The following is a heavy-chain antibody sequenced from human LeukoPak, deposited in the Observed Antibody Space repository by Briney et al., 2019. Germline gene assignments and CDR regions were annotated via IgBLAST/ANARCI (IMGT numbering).Heavy chain of an antibody. CDR3: ARDRAAFDS. J-gene: IGHJ4*02. Sequence: GGSLRLSCAASGFTFSSFPMSWVRQAPGKGLQWVSGITGRGGNTYYADSVEGRFTISRDNSKNTLSLQMDSLRAEDTGIYYCARDRAAFDSWGQGTLVTVSS. V-gene: IGHV3-23*01. CDR1: GFTFSSFP. CDR2: ITGRGGNT. D-gene: IGHD6-25*01.